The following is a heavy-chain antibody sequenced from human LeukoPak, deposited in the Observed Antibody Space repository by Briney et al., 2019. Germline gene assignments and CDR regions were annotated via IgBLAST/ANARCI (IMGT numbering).Heavy chain of an antibody. D-gene: IGHD3-10*01. J-gene: IGHJ4*02. CDR2: IKQDGNEK. CDR1: GFTFSSYA. CDR3: ARGPTPSFYYGSGSYYSLDY. Sequence: PGGSLRLSCAASGFTFSSYAMHWVRQAPGKGLEWVANIKQDGNEKYYVDSVKGRFTISRDNAKNSLYLQMNSLRAEDTAVYYCARGPTPSFYYGSGSYYSLDYWGQGTLVTVSS. V-gene: IGHV3-7*01.